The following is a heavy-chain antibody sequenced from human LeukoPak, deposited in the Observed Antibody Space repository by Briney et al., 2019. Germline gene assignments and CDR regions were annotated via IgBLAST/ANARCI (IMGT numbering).Heavy chain of an antibody. J-gene: IGHJ4*02. D-gene: IGHD3-22*01. CDR2: IRSKANSYAT. Sequence: GGSLRLSCAASGFTFSGSAMHWVRQASGKGLEWVGRIRSKANSYATAYAASVKGRFTISRDDSKNTAYLQMNSLKTEDTAVYYCATHYYDSSGYYYYPDYWGQGTLVTVSS. CDR3: ATHYYDSSGYYYYPDY. CDR1: GFTFSGSA. V-gene: IGHV3-73*01.